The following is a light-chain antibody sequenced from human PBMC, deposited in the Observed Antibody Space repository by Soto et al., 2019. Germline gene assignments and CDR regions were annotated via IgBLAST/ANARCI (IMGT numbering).Light chain of an antibody. CDR3: QQYNSWPPIT. Sequence: EIVMTQSPATVSVSPGESATLSCRASQRISRNLAWYQQKPGQAPRLLIYDASTRATAIPARFSGSGSETEFTLTISSLQSEDSAVYYCQQYNSWPPITFGQGTRLEIK. CDR1: QRISRN. V-gene: IGKV3-15*01. J-gene: IGKJ5*01. CDR2: DAS.